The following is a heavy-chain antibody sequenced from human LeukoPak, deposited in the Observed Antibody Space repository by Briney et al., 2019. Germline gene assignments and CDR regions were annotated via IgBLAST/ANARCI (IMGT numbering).Heavy chain of an antibody. J-gene: IGHJ4*02. V-gene: IGHV1-69*04. CDR1: GGTFSSYA. Sequence: SVKVSCKASGGTFSSYAISWVRQAPGQGLEWMGRIIPILGIANYAQKFQGRVTITADKSTSTAYMELSSLRSEDTAVYYCVRGFGSTAHGDYWGQGTLVTVSS. CDR2: IIPILGIA. D-gene: IGHD3-10*01. CDR3: VRGFGSTAHGDY.